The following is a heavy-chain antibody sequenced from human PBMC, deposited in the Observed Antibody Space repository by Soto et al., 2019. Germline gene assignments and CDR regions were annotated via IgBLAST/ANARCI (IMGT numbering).Heavy chain of an antibody. Sequence: SETLSLTCAVYGGSFSGYYWSWIRQPPGKGLEWIGEINHSGSTNYNPSLKSRVTISVDTSKNQFSLKLSSVTAADTAVYYCARARYYDSSGYYDVWGQGTLVTVSS. CDR3: ARARYYDSSGYYDV. V-gene: IGHV4-34*01. D-gene: IGHD3-22*01. CDR2: INHSGST. CDR1: GGSFSGYY. J-gene: IGHJ4*02.